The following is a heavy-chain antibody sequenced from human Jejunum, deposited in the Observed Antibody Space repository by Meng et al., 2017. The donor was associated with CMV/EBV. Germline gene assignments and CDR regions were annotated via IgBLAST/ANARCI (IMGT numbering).Heavy chain of an antibody. CDR2: ISYTSRYI. D-gene: IGHD2-2*01. J-gene: IGHJ4*02. CDR3: ARVERFCSSTSCYGPYYFAN. V-gene: IGHV3-21*01. CDR1: YS. Sequence: YSLNWVRQATGKGLEWVASISYTSRYIYYGDSMQGRFTISRDNARSSLFLQMNSLRAEDTAVYYCARVERFCSSTSCYGPYYFANWGQGTLVTVSS.